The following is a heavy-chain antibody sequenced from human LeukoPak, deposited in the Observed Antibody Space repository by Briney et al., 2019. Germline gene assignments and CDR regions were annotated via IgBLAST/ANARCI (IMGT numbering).Heavy chain of an antibody. D-gene: IGHD3-22*01. Sequence: ASVKVSCKASGYTFTGYYMHWVRQAPGQGLEWMGRINPNSGGTNYAQKFQGRVTMTRDTSISAAYMELSRLRSDDTAVYNCARGEYYYDSSGYSLDYWGQGTLVTVSS. V-gene: IGHV1-2*06. CDR1: GYTFTGYY. CDR3: ARGEYYYDSSGYSLDY. CDR2: INPNSGGT. J-gene: IGHJ4*02.